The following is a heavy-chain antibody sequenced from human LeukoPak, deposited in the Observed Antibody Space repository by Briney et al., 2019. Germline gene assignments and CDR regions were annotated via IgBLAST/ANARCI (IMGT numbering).Heavy chain of an antibody. CDR2: ISSSSSYI. CDR1: GFTFSSYS. CDR3: AREPPGATHYANLDY. D-gene: IGHD1-26*01. V-gene: IGHV3-21*01. Sequence: GGSLRLSCAASGFTFSSYSMNWVRQAPGKGLEWVSSISSSSSYIYYADSVKGRFTISRDNAKNSLYLQMNSLRAEDTGVYYCAREPPGATHYANLDYWGQGTLVTVSS. J-gene: IGHJ4*02.